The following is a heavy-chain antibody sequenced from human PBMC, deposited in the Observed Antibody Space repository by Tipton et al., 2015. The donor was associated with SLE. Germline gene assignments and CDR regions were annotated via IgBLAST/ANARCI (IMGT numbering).Heavy chain of an antibody. CDR3: ARTMVGRPDACDI. D-gene: IGHD2-8*01. CDR2: ISYDGSNK. Sequence: SLRLSCAASGFTFSSYAMHWVRQAPGKGLEWVAVISYDGSNKYYADSVKGRFTISRDNSKNTLYLQMSGLRAEDTAVYYCARTMVGRPDACDIWGRGTLVTVSS. J-gene: IGHJ3*02. V-gene: IGHV3-30*04. CDR1: GFTFSSYA.